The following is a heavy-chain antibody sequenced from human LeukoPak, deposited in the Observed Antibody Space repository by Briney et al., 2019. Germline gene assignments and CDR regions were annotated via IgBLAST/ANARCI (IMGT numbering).Heavy chain of an antibody. V-gene: IGHV3-15*01. CDR2: ITSKTDGETA. J-gene: IGHJ4*02. CDR3: TLYDSGKIDY. D-gene: IGHD3-10*01. Sequence: GGSLRLSCAASGFTFSNAWMTWVRQAPGKGLEWVGRITSKTDGETALYAAPAKGRLTISRDESQNTLYLQMNSLKIEDTAVYYCTLYDSGKIDYWGQGALVTVSS. CDR1: GFTFSNAW.